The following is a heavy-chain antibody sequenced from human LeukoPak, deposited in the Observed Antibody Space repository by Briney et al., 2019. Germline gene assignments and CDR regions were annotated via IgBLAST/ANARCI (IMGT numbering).Heavy chain of an antibody. CDR2: IIPIFGTA. CDR3: ARTYYYDSSGYSLAFDI. Sequence: SVKVSCKASGGTFSSYAISWVRQAPGQGLEWMGRIIPIFGTANYAQKFQGRVTITTDESTSTAYMELSSLRSEDTAVYYCARTYYYDSSGYSLAFDIWGQGTMVTVSS. D-gene: IGHD3-22*01. J-gene: IGHJ3*02. CDR1: GGTFSSYA. V-gene: IGHV1-69*05.